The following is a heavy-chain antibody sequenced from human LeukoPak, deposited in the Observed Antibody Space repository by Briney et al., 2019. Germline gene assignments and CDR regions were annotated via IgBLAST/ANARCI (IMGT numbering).Heavy chain of an antibody. CDR3: ANLPLWFGELPDY. V-gene: IGHV3-30*02. Sequence: PGGSLRLSRAASGFTFRSSAMHWVRQAPGKGLEWVAFIQYDGTNKYYADSVKGRFTISRDNSKNTLYLQMNSLRAEDTAVYYCANLPLWFGELPDYWGQGTLVTGSS. D-gene: IGHD3-10*01. CDR2: IQYDGTNK. CDR1: GFTFRSSA. J-gene: IGHJ4*02.